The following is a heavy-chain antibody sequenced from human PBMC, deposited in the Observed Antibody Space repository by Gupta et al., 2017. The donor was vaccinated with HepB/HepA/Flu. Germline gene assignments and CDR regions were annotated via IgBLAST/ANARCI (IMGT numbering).Heavy chain of an antibody. CDR3: AKGKSGTPYCALDN. V-gene: IGHV3-30*18. CDR1: GVTFSRYG. D-gene: IGHD1-26*01. CDR2: ISNDGSDQ. Sequence: QAQLVESGGGVVQPGTSLRLSCAASGVTFSRYGMDWVRQAPGKGLEWVAVISNDGSDQRYADSVRGRFTISRDNSKNTLFLQMNSLRAEDTAVYYCAKGKSGTPYCALDNWGQGTMVTVSS. J-gene: IGHJ3*02.